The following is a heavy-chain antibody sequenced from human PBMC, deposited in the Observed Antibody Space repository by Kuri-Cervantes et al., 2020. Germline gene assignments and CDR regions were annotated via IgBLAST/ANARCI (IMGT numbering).Heavy chain of an antibody. CDR2: TIPIFGTA. Sequence: SVKVSCKASGGTFSSYAISWVRQAPGQGLEWMGGTIPIFGTANYAQKFQGRVTITADESTSTAYMELSSLRSEDTAVYYCARDRVYSYGPVGDYYYGMDVWGQGTTVTVSS. CDR3: ARDRVYSYGPVGDYYYGMDV. D-gene: IGHD5-18*01. V-gene: IGHV1-69*13. CDR1: GGTFSSYA. J-gene: IGHJ6*02.